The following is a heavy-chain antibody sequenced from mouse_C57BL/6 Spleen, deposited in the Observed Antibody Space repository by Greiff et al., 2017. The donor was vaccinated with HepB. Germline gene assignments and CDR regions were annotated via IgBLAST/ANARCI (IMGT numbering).Heavy chain of an antibody. J-gene: IGHJ3*01. CDR2: IDPSDSET. D-gene: IGHD2-2*01. V-gene: IGHV1-52*01. Sequence: QVQLQQPGAELVRPGSSVKLSCKASGYTFTSYWMHWVKQRPIQGLEWIGNIDPSDSETHYNQKFKDKATLTVDKSSSTAYMQLSSLTSEDSAVYYCARPDGYDGGFAYWGQGTLVTVSA. CDR1: GYTFTSYW. CDR3: ARPDGYDGGFAY.